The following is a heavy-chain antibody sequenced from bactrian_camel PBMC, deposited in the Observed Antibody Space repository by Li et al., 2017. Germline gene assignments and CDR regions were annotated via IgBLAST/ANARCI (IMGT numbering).Heavy chain of an antibody. J-gene: IGHJ4*01. CDR2: LWIGGATT. V-gene: IGHV3S1*01. Sequence: HVQLVESGGGSVQAGGSLRLSCAAGRYTYKRNCMGWFRQRPGKDREGLAVLWIGGATTTYADSVKGRFTISQDNAKNTLYLQMNSLKPEDTAVYYCAAGTSTGFPFRESAYPYWGQGTQVTVS. D-gene: IGHD5*01. CDR1: RYTYKRNC. CDR3: AAGTSTGFPFRESAYPY.